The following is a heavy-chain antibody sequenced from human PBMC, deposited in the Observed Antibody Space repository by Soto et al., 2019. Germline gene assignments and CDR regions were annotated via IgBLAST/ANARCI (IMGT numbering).Heavy chain of an antibody. CDR1: GFTFDDYG. V-gene: IGHV3-9*01. CDR3: AKDRRDLVSSFYGMDV. CDR2: ITWNRGTI. Sequence: EIQLVESGGGLVQPGRSLRLSCAASGFTFDDYGMHWVLQAPGKGLEWVSGITWNRGTIGYGDSVKGRFTISRDNAKKSLYLQMNSLRPEDTASYYCAKDRRDLVSSFYGMDVWGQGTTVTVSS. J-gene: IGHJ6*02.